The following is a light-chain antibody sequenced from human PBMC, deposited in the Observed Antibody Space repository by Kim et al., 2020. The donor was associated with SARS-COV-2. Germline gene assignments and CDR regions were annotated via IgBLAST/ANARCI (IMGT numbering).Light chain of an antibody. Sequence: GQSVIISCNGSSSDIGDYNYISWYQQHPGKVPKLMIYEVNKRPSGVPDRFSGSKSGNTASLTISGLQAEDEADYYCCSYAGRYTYVFGTGTKVTVL. V-gene: IGLV2-11*03. CDR3: CSYAGRYTYV. J-gene: IGLJ1*01. CDR1: SSDIGDYNY. CDR2: EVN.